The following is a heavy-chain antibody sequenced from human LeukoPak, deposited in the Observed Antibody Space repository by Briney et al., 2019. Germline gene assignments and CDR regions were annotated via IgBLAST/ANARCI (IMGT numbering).Heavy chain of an antibody. J-gene: IGHJ4*02. D-gene: IGHD6-19*01. CDR1: GGSISSGGYS. CDR3: ARDRAVAVAGTDFDY. Sequence: SQTLSLTCAVSGGSISSGGYSWSWIRQPPGKGLEWIGYIYHSGSTYYNPSLKSRVTISVDRSTNQFSLKLSSVTAADTAVYYCARDRAVAVAGTDFDYWGQGTLVTVSS. V-gene: IGHV4-30-2*01. CDR2: IYHSGST.